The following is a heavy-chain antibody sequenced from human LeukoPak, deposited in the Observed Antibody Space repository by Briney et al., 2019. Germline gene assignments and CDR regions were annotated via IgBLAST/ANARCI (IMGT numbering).Heavy chain of an antibody. CDR1: GFTFSSHW. CDR2: IRQDGSEK. J-gene: IGHJ3*02. Sequence: GGSLRLSCAASGFTFSSHWMSWVRQAPGKGLEWVANIRQDGSEKFYVDSVKGRFTISRDNAKNSLYLQMNSLRAEDTAVYYCTTGGYSSSWSNAFDIWGQGTMVTVSS. CDR3: TTGGYSSSWSNAFDI. V-gene: IGHV3-7*01. D-gene: IGHD6-13*01.